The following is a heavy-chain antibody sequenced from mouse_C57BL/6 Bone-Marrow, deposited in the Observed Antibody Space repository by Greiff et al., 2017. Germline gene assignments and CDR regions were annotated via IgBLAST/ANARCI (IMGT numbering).Heavy chain of an antibody. CDR1: GYTFTSYW. Sequence: QVQLQQPGAELVRPGSSVKLSCKASGYTFTSYWMDWVKQRPGQGLEWIGNIYPSDSETHYNQKFKDKATLTVDNSSSTAYMQLSSLTSEDSAVYYCARRITTNDYFDYWGQGTTLTVSS. D-gene: IGHD1-1*01. V-gene: IGHV1-61*01. J-gene: IGHJ2*01. CDR2: IYPSDSET. CDR3: ARRITTNDYFDY.